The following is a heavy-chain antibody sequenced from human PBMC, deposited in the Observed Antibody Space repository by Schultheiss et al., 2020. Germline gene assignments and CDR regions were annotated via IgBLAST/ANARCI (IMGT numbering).Heavy chain of an antibody. Sequence: SGPTLVKPTQTLILTCTFSGFSLSTSGMRVSWIRQPPGKALEWLARIDWDDDKFYSTSLKTRLTISKDTSKNQVVLTMTNMDPVDTATYYCAQIRLSAFDIWGQGAKVTVSS. CDR3: AQIRLSAFDI. V-gene: IGHV2-70*04. CDR1: GFSLSTSGMR. CDR2: IDWDDDK. J-gene: IGHJ3*02. D-gene: IGHD6-19*01.